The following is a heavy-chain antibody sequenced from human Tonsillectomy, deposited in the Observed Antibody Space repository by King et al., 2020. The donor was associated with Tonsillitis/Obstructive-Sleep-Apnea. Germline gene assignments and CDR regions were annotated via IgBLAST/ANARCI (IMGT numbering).Heavy chain of an antibody. CDR2: IYYSGST. J-gene: IGHJ6*03. V-gene: IGHV4-59*01. Sequence: QLQESGPGLVKPSETLSLTCTVSGGSISSYYWSWIRQPPGKGLEWIGYIYYSGSTNYNPSLKSRVTISVDTSKNQFSLKLSSLTAADTAVYYCAREAPDSSYMDVWGKGTTVTVSS. CDR3: AREAPDSSYMDV. CDR1: GGSISSYY. D-gene: IGHD6-13*01.